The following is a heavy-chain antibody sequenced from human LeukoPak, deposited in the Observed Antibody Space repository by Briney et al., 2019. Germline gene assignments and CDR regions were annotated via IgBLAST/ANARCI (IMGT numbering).Heavy chain of an antibody. D-gene: IGHD3-10*01. J-gene: IGHJ4*02. CDR3: ARDKLRYFDY. V-gene: IGHV1-2*02. CDR2: INPKSGGT. Sequence: GASVNVSCKASGYTFTDYYMHWVRQAPGQGLEWMGWINPKSGGTNYAQQFQGRVTMTRDTSISTAYMELSRLRSDDTAMYYCARDKLRYFDYWGQGTLVTVSS. CDR1: GYTFTDYY.